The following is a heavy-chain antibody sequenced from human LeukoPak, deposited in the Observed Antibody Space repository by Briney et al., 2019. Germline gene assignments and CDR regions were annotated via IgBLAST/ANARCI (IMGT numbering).Heavy chain of an antibody. D-gene: IGHD6-19*01. CDR1: GYTFTSYG. CDR2: ISAYNGNT. V-gene: IGHV1-18*01. Sequence: ASVKVSCKASGYTFTSYGISWVRQAPGQGPEWMGWISAYNGNTNYAQKLQGRVTMTTDTSTSTAYMELRSLRSDDTAVYYCARGGYSSGWYAGRAFDIWGQGTMVTVSS. J-gene: IGHJ3*02. CDR3: ARGGYSSGWYAGRAFDI.